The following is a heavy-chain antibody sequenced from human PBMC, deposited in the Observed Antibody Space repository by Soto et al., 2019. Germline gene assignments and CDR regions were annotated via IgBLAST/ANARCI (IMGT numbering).Heavy chain of an antibody. V-gene: IGHV3-30-3*01. Sequence: QVQLVESGGGVVQPGRSLRLSCAASGFTFSSYAMHWVRQAPGKGLEWVAVISYDGSNKYYADSVKGRFTISRDNSKNTLYLQMNSLRAEDTAVYYCARADGITMIVVVINAFDYWGQGTLVTVSS. CDR1: GFTFSSYA. CDR2: ISYDGSNK. CDR3: ARADGITMIVVVINAFDY. J-gene: IGHJ4*02. D-gene: IGHD3-22*01.